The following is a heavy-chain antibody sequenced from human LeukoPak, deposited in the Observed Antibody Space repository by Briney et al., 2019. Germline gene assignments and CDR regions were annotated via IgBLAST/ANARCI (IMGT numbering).Heavy chain of an antibody. Sequence: GVTLTLSCAASGFTFSSYGMSWVRQAPGKGLEWVSAISGSGGSTYYADSVKGRFTISRDNSKTTLYLQMNSLRAEDTAVSYCAKDQTGTGRYAFDIWGKGTMVTVSS. J-gene: IGHJ3*02. CDR2: ISGSGGST. V-gene: IGHV3-23*01. CDR3: AKDQTGTGRYAFDI. CDR1: GFTFSSYG. D-gene: IGHD2-8*02.